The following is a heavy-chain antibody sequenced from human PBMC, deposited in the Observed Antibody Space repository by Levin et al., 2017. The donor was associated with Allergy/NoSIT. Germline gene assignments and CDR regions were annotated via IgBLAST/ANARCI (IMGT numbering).Heavy chain of an antibody. Sequence: GGSLRLSCAASGFTFSSYSMNWVRQAPGKGLEWVSYISSSSSTIYYADSVKGRFTISRDNAKNSLYLQMNSLRAEDTAVYYCASPRGEDSSGWGFDYWGQGTLVTVSS. CDR3: ASPRGEDSSGWGFDY. D-gene: IGHD6-19*01. CDR2: ISSSSSTI. J-gene: IGHJ4*02. CDR1: GFTFSSYS. V-gene: IGHV3-48*01.